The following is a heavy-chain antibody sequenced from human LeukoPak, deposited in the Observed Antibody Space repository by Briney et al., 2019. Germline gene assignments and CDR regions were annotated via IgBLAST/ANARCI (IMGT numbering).Heavy chain of an antibody. CDR2: INAGNGNT. V-gene: IGHV1-3*01. Sequence: ASVKVSCKASGGTFSSYAISWVRQAPGQRLEWMGWINAGNGNTKYSQKFQGRVTITRDTSASTAYMELSSLRSEDTAVYYCARGVVITGHWGQGTLVTVSS. J-gene: IGHJ4*02. D-gene: IGHD3-22*01. CDR3: ARGVVITGH. CDR1: GGTFSSYA.